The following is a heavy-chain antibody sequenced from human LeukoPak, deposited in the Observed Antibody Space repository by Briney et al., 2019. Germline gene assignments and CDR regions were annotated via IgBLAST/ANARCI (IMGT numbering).Heavy chain of an antibody. CDR3: AKDGGTHFDH. J-gene: IGHJ4*02. V-gene: IGHV3-48*01. Sequence: GGSLRLSCAAPGFTFSSYGMHWVRQAPGKGLEWVSYISSSGTTISYAQSVKGRFTITRDNAQNSLTLHMNTLRADDTAVYYCAKDGGTHFDHWGREPWSPSPQ. CDR2: ISSSGTTI. D-gene: IGHD1-26*01. CDR1: GFTFSSYG.